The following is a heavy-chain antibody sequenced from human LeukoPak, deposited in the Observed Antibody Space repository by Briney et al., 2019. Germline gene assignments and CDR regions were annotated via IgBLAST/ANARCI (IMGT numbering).Heavy chain of an antibody. J-gene: IGHJ4*02. CDR1: GGSISSSSYY. Sequence: SSETLSLTCTVSGGSISSSSYYWGWIRQPPGKGLEWIGYIYYSGSTNYNPSLKSRVTISVDTSKNQFSLKLSSVTAADTAVYYCARVSCSGGSCSLDYWGQGTLVTVSS. V-gene: IGHV4-61*05. CDR3: ARVSCSGGSCSLDY. D-gene: IGHD2-15*01. CDR2: IYYSGST.